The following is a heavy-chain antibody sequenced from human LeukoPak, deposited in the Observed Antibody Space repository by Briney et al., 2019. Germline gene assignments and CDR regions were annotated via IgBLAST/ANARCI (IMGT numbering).Heavy chain of an antibody. CDR3: ARDFLTGVGTFDY. D-gene: IGHD3-9*01. J-gene: IGHJ4*02. Sequence: ASVKVSCKASEYIFTTDYIHWVRQAPGQGLEWMGTINPSGDSTTYAQNFQGRVTMTRDTSTSTVYMELSSLTSEDTAVYYCARDFLTGVGTFDYWGQGTLVTVSS. V-gene: IGHV1-46*01. CDR2: INPSGDST. CDR1: EYIFTTDY.